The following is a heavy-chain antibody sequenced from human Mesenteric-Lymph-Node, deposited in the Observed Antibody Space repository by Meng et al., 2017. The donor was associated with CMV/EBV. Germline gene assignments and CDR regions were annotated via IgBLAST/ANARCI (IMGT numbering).Heavy chain of an antibody. CDR1: GYTFTNYA. CDR2: INAGNGDT. CDR3: ARHRSGQREAVKFDY. J-gene: IGHJ4*02. D-gene: IGHD6-19*01. Sequence: QVQLVQSGAELMEPGAAVKVSGKSSGYTFTNYAIHCVRQAPGQKFEWMGWINAGNGDTRYAQKLQGRVTLTLDTSASTAYMDLSTLRSEDTALYYCARHRSGQREAVKFDYWGQGTLVTVSS. V-gene: IGHV1-3*01.